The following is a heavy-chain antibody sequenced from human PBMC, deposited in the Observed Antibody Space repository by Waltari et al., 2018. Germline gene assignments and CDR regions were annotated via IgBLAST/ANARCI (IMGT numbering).Heavy chain of an antibody. CDR1: GFTFRNYE. D-gene: IGHD1-26*01. J-gene: IGHJ4*01. CDR3: ARGEGGANEY. CDR2: ISSGASTR. Sequence: EVQLVESGGGLVQPGGSLRLLCAASGFTFRNYEMNWVRQAPGKGLEWVSYISSGASTRFYADSVKGRFTISRDNAKNSGYLEMNSLRADDTAIYYCARGEGGANEYWGQGTLVTVSS. V-gene: IGHV3-48*03.